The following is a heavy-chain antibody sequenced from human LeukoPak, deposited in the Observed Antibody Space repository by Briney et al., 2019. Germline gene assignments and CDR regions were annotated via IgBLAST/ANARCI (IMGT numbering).Heavy chain of an antibody. D-gene: IGHD5-18*01. CDR2: INPNSGGT. CDR1: GYTFTGYY. V-gene: IGHV1-2*02. Sequence: ASVKVSCKASGYTFTGYYMHWVRQAPGQGLEWMGWINPNSGGTNYAQKFQGRVTMTRDTSISTAYMELSRLGSDDTAVYYCARDQGYSYGYDAFDIWGQGTMVTVSS. CDR3: ARDQGYSYGYDAFDI. J-gene: IGHJ3*02.